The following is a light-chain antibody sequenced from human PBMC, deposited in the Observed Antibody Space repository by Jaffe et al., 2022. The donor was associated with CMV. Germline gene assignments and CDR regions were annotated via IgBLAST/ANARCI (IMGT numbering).Light chain of an antibody. J-gene: IGLJ3*02. CDR3: AAWDDSLSGWV. Sequence: QSVLTQPPSASGTPGQRVTISCSGSSSNIGTNYVYWYHQLPGTAPKLLIYRNDKRPSGVPDRFSGSKSGTSASLAISGLRSEDEADYYCAAWDDSLSGWVFGGGTKLTVL. CDR2: RND. CDR1: SSNIGTNY. V-gene: IGLV1-47*01.